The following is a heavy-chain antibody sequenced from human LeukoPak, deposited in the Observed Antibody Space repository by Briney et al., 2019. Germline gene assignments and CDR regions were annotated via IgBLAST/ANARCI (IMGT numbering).Heavy chain of an antibody. J-gene: IGHJ5*02. CDR1: GGSISSGSYY. D-gene: IGHD2-2*01. CDR2: IYTSGST. CDR3: ARGVIVVVPAAKGERDNWFDP. Sequence: KASQTLSLTCTVSGGSISSGSYYWSWIRQPAGKGLEWIGRIYTSGSTNYNPSLKSRVTIPVDTSKNQFPLKLSSVTAADTAVYYCARGVIVVVPAAKGERDNWFDPWGQGTLVTVSS. V-gene: IGHV4-61*02.